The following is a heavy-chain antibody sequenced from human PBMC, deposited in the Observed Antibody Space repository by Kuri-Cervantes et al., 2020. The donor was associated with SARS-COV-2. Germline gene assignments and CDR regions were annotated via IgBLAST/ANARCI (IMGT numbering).Heavy chain of an antibody. CDR3: AKVGVATLSGDRHPVGY. CDR2: ISYDGSNK. CDR1: GFTFSSYA. J-gene: IGHJ4*02. D-gene: IGHD3-3*01. V-gene: IGHV3-30-3*01. Sequence: GESLKISCAASGFTFSSYAMHWVRQAPGKGLEWVAVISYDGSNKYYADSVKGRFTISRDNSKNTLYLQMNSLRAEDTAVYYCAKVGVATLSGDRHPVGYWGQGTLVTVSS.